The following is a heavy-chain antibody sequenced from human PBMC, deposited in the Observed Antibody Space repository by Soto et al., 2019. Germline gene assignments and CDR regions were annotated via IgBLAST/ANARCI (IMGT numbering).Heavy chain of an antibody. CDR3: AKGVPAATRYFQH. Sequence: VQLVESGGGLVQPGGSLRLSCAASGFSFSSYWMHWVRHAPGKGLVWVSRINSDGSSATYADSVKGRLTISRDNAKNTLYLQMNSLTPEDTAVYYCAKGVPAATRYFQHWCQGTLVTVSS. D-gene: IGHD2-2*01. J-gene: IGHJ1*01. CDR2: INSDGSSA. CDR1: GFSFSSYW. V-gene: IGHV3-74*01.